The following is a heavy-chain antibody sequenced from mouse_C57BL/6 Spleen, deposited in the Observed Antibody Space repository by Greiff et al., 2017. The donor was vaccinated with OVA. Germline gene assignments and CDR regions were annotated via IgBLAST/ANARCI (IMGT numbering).Heavy chain of an antibody. CDR1: GYTFTSYW. CDR3: ARLTTVVEAY. V-gene: IGHV1-61*01. J-gene: IGHJ3*01. D-gene: IGHD1-1*01. CDR2: IYPSDSET. Sequence: QVQLQQPGAELVRPGSSVKLSCKASGYTFTSYWMDWVKQRPGQGLEWIGNIYPSDSETQYNQKFKDKATLTVDKSSSTAYLQLSSLTSEDSAVDYCARLTTVVEAYWGQGTLVTVSA.